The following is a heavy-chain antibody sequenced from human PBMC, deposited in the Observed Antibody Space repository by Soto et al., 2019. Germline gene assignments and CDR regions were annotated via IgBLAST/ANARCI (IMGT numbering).Heavy chain of an antibody. J-gene: IGHJ4*02. D-gene: IGHD6-19*01. CDR2: ISGYNGDT. CDR1: GYKFTSYG. CDR3: ARDQWMVPRGGYD. V-gene: IGHV1-18*01. Sequence: ASVKVSCKASGYKFTSYGITWVRQAPGQGLEWMGWISGYNGDTKFGQKVQGRVTLTTDTSTSTAYMELRGLRSDDTAVYYCARDQWMVPRGGYDWGQGTLVTVSS.